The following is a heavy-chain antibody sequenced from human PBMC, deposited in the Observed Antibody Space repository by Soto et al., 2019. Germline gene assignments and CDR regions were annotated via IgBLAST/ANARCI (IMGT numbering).Heavy chain of an antibody. J-gene: IGHJ4*02. V-gene: IGHV3-21*01. Sequence: GGSLRLSCAASGFTFSSYSMNWVRQAPGKGLEWVSSISSSSSYIYYADSVKGRFTISRDNAKNTLYLQMNSLRVEDTAVYYCAKDMTYGPPNQVSFDYWGQGTLVTVSS. D-gene: IGHD4-17*01. CDR2: ISSSSSYI. CDR1: GFTFSSYS. CDR3: AKDMTYGPPNQVSFDY.